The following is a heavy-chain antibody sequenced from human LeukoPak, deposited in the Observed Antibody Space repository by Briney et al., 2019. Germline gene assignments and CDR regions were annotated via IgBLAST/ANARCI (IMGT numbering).Heavy chain of an antibody. CDR3: ARIALAGGTYYYYGMDV. V-gene: IGHV4-59*01. D-gene: IGHD6-19*01. CDR2: IYYSGST. CDR1: GGSISSYY. Sequence: PSETLSLTCTVSGGSISSYYWSWIRRPPGKGLEWIGYIYYSGSTNYNPSLKSRVTISVDTSKNQFSLKLSSVTAADTAVYYCARIALAGGTYYYYGMDVWGQGTTVTVSS. J-gene: IGHJ6*02.